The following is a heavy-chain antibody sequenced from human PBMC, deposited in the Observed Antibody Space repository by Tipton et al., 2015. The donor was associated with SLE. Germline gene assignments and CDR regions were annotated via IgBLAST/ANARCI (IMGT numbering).Heavy chain of an antibody. D-gene: IGHD3-16*01. CDR2: IYYSGST. Sequence: TLSLTCTVSGGSISSSSYYWGWIRQPPGKGLEWIGSIYYSGSTYYNPSLKSRVTISVDTSKTQFSLKLSSVTAADTAVYYCARPWGRMPAFLDAFDIWGQGTMVTVSS. CDR1: GGSISSSSYY. CDR3: ARPWGRMPAFLDAFDI. V-gene: IGHV4-39*01. J-gene: IGHJ3*02.